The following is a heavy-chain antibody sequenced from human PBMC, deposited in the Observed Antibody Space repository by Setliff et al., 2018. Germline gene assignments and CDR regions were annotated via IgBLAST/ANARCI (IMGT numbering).Heavy chain of an antibody. CDR2: VYYSGYT. CDR1: GGSVSSTSHY. Sequence: SETLSLTCNVSGGSVSSTSHYWGWIRQPPGKGMEWIGSVYYSGYTYYNPSLQSRVTISVDMSKNQFSMKLTSVTAADTAVYYCRQAVVGRDVFDIWGQGTVVTVSS. J-gene: IGHJ3*02. V-gene: IGHV4-39*07. D-gene: IGHD1-1*01. CDR3: RQAVVGRDVFDI.